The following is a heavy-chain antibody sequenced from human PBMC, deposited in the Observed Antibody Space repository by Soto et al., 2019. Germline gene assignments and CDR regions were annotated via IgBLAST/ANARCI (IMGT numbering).Heavy chain of an antibody. CDR2: INPSTGSA. CDR3: ARGRTGTTFRYFDY. CDR1: GYTFTSYY. Sequence: ASVKVSCKASGYTFTSYYIHWVRQAPGQGLEWMGIINPSTGSASYAQKLQGRVTMTTDTSTSTAYMELRSLRSDDTAVYYCARGRTGTTFRYFDYWGQGTLVTVSS. J-gene: IGHJ4*02. V-gene: IGHV1-46*01. D-gene: IGHD1-1*01.